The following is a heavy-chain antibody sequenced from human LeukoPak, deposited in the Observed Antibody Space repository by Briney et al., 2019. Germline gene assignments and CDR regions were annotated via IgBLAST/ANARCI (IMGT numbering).Heavy chain of an antibody. CDR3: ARQAGITPNFDY. CDR2: IYSGGST. D-gene: IGHD2-15*01. Sequence: GGSPRLSCAASGFTVSSNYMSWVRQAPGKGLEWVSLIYSGGSTYYADSVKGRFTISRDNSKNTLYLQMNSLRAEDTAVYYCARQAGITPNFDYWGQGTLVSVSS. J-gene: IGHJ4*02. V-gene: IGHV3-66*04. CDR1: GFTVSSNY.